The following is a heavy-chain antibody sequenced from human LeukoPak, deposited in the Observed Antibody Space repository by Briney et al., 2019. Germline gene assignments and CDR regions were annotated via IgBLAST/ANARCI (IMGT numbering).Heavy chain of an antibody. J-gene: IGHJ4*02. V-gene: IGHV4-38-2*02. CDR2: MYASGNI. CDR3: ARLLGSVSFSDV. Sequence: SETLSLTCICSGYSITSGYHWGWIRQSPGKGLEWIGTMYASGNINYNSSLKRLVIVSVDTSKNQFSLNLDSVTAADTAVFYCARLLGSVSFSDVWGQGILVTVSS. CDR1: GYSITSGYH. D-gene: IGHD3-10*01.